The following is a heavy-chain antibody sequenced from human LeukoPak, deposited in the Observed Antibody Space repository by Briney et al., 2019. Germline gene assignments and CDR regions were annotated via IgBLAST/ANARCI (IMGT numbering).Heavy chain of an antibody. V-gene: IGHV4-61*01. J-gene: IGHJ4*02. Sequence: SETLSLTCDVSGVSINTCCYYWTWIRQPPGKGLEWIGYKYYSGRTRYNSSLRSRLTISLDSSKNQFSLRLTSVTAADTAVYYCARGRSYGFDFDSWGPGTLVIVSS. CDR1: GVSINTCCYY. CDR2: KYYSGRT. D-gene: IGHD5-18*01. CDR3: ARGRSYGFDFDS.